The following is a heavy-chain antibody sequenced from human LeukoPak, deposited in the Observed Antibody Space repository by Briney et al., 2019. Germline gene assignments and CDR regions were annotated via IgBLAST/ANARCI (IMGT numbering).Heavy chain of an antibody. J-gene: IGHJ4*02. Sequence: PGGSLRLFCAASGFTFSSYGMHWVRQAPGKGLEWVAFIRYDGSNKYYADSVKGRFTISRDNSKNTLYLQMNSLRAEDTAVYYCAKDLTRRYDFWNGVDYWGQGTLATVSS. CDR2: IRYDGSNK. CDR3: AKDLTRRYDFWNGVDY. CDR1: GFTFSSYG. D-gene: IGHD3-3*01. V-gene: IGHV3-30*02.